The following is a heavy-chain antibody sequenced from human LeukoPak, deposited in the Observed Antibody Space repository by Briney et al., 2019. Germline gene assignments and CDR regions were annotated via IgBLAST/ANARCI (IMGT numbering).Heavy chain of an antibody. Sequence: GWSLRLSCAASEFTFITYTMHWVRQAPGKGLEHVSAVSSNGGITYYANSVKGRFTISRDNSKNTLYLQMGSLRAEDMAVYYCARLTSTIPDAFVICGQGTMVTVSS. CDR3: ARLTSTIPDAFVI. CDR1: EFTFITYT. V-gene: IGHV3-64*01. D-gene: IGHD3-3*01. CDR2: VSSNGGIT. J-gene: IGHJ3*02.